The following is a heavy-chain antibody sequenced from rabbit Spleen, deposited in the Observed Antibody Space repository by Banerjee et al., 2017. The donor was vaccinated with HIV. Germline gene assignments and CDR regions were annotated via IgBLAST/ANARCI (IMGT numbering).Heavy chain of an antibody. V-gene: IGHV1S7*01. CDR2: IYAAKGST. Sequence: QSLEEYGGGLVKPEGSLTLSCKASGIDFTNYYISWVRQAPGKGLEWIGIIYAAKGSTDYASWVNGRFTISSDNAQSTVDLKMTSLTAADTATYFCARDTGSSFSSYGMDLWGPGTLVTVS. J-gene: IGHJ6*01. CDR3: ARDTGSSFSSYGMDL. D-gene: IGHD8-1*01. CDR1: GIDFTNYY.